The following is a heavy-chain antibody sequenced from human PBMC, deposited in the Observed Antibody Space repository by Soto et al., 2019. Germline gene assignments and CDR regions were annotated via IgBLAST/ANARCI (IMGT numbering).Heavy chain of an antibody. CDR2: IYRTGNT. D-gene: IGHD2-2*01. Sequence: QLQLQESGSRLVKSSQTLSLTCTVSGDYMTSGDYSWSWIRQPPGKGLEWLGYIYRTGNTHYSPSLKSRLSSSQDTSKNQFSLELTSVTAAATAVYYCARGDYQYSIDYWGQGTLVTVSS. CDR3: ARGDYQYSIDY. V-gene: IGHV4-30-2*01. CDR1: GDYMTSGDYS. J-gene: IGHJ4*02.